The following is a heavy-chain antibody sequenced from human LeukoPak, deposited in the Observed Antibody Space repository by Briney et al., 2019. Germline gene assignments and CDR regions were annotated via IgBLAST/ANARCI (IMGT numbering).Heavy chain of an antibody. CDR2: IRGSDGST. CDR3: AKDVFGDYGGLDY. D-gene: IGHD4-23*01. Sequence: GGSLRLSCAASGFPFSTYAMSWVRQAPGKGLEWVSSIRGSDGSTYYADSVKGRFAISRDNSKNTLYLQMNSLRAEDTAQYYCAKDVFGDYGGLDYWGQETLVTVSS. V-gene: IGHV3-23*01. J-gene: IGHJ4*02. CDR1: GFPFSTYA.